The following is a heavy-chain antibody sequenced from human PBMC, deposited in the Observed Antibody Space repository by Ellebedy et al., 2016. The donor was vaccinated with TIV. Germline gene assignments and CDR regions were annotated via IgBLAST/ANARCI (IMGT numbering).Heavy chain of an antibody. CDR1: GFTVSSNY. V-gene: IGHV3-53*01. Sequence: GESLKISXAASGFTVSSNYMSWVRQAPGKGLEWVSVIYSGGSTFYADSVKGRFTISSDNSKNTLYLQMNSLRAEDTAVYYCATRDYDLWSGVSYYYYMDVWGKGTTVTVSS. CDR2: IYSGGST. CDR3: ATRDYDLWSGVSYYYYMDV. D-gene: IGHD3-3*01. J-gene: IGHJ6*03.